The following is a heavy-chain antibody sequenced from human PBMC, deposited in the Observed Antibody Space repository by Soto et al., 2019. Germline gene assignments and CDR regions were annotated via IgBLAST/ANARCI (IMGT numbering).Heavy chain of an antibody. V-gene: IGHV1-3*01. Sequence: ASVKVSCKASGYTFTSYAMHWVRQAPGQRLEWMGWINAGNGNTKYSQKFQGRVTITRDTSASTAYMELSSLRSEDTAVYYCARAAPRDSKSTVTTHYFDYWGQGPLVTVSS. CDR1: GYTFTSYA. D-gene: IGHD4-17*01. CDR3: ARAAPRDSKSTVTTHYFDY. CDR2: INAGNGNT. J-gene: IGHJ4*02.